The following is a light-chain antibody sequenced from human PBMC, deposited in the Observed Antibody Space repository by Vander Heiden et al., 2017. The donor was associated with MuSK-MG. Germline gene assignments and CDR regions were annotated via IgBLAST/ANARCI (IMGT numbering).Light chain of an antibody. V-gene: IGKV3-15*01. J-gene: IGKJ1*01. Sequence: DIVIAHSPATLSVSPGERAALSCRASQSVNSHLPWYQHMPGQAPRLVIYGASNSAYGIPHTLSRRRCGREFTRTIISRQSKDFAGYSWQHYTEWRTFGQGTKVEIK. CDR1: QSVNSH. CDR3: QHYTEWRT. CDR2: GAS.